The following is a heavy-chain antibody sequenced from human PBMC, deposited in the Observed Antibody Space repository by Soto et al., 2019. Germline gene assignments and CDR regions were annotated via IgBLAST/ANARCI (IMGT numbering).Heavy chain of an antibody. CDR1: GGLFSTYA. CDR2: IIPVFATT. CDR3: ARGDSGYVWFNEI. J-gene: IGHJ4*02. V-gene: IGHV1-69*01. Sequence: QEQLVQSGAEVKKSGSSVKVSCKASGGLFSTYAISWVRQAPGQGLEWMGGIIPVFATTYYAEKFEGRVKVTPDESTNTAYMELSSLRSEDTAMYYCARGDSGYVWFNEIWGQGTLVTVSS. D-gene: IGHD3-22*01.